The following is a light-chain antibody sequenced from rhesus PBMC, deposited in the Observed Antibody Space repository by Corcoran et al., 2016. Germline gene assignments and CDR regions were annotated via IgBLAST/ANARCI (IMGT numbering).Light chain of an antibody. J-gene: IGKJ1*01. V-gene: IGKV7-13*01. CDR1: ESVSFFGINL. CDR2: QES. CDR3: LQRKNSLWT. Sequence: DIVLTQSPASLAVSPGQRATITCRASESVSFFGINLIHWYQQKPGQPPKLLFYQESNKDPGVPARFSGSGSGTDFPITINQVEADDADEYYCLQRKNSLWTFGQGTKVEIK.